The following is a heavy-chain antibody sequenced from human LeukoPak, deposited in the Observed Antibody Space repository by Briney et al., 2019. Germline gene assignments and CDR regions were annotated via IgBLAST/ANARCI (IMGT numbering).Heavy chain of an antibody. Sequence: ASVKVSCKASGYTFTSYDINWVRQATGQGLEWMGWMNPNSGNTGYAQKFQGRVTMTRNTSISTAYMELSSLRSEDTAVYYCARSETGIVGAFDIWGQRTMVTVSS. CDR1: GYTFTSYD. D-gene: IGHD7-27*01. J-gene: IGHJ3*02. CDR2: MNPNSGNT. CDR3: ARSETGIVGAFDI. V-gene: IGHV1-8*01.